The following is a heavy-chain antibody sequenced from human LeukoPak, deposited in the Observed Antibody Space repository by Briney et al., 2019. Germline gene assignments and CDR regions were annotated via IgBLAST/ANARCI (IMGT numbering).Heavy chain of an antibody. CDR3: AKGITMVRGPFDY. D-gene: IGHD3-10*01. Sequence: PGRSLRLSCAASGFTFDDYAMHWVRQAPGKGLEWVSGISWNSGSIGYADSVKGRFTISRDNAKNSLYLQMNSLRAEDTALYYCAKGITMVRGPFDYWGQGTLVTVSS. J-gene: IGHJ4*02. CDR1: GFTFDDYA. V-gene: IGHV3-9*01. CDR2: ISWNSGSI.